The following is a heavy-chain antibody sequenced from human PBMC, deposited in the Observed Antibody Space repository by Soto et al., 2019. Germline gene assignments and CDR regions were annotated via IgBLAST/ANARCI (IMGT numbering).Heavy chain of an antibody. CDR3: ARDRAMGSTLIDY. V-gene: IGHV3-33*01. CDR2: IWYDGSNK. Sequence: QVQLVESGGGVVQPGRSLRLSCAASGFTFSSYGMHWVRQAPGKGLEWVAVIWYDGSNKYYADSVKGRFTISRDNSKNTLYLQKNSLRAEDTAVYYCARDRAMGSTLIDYWGQGTLVTVS. J-gene: IGHJ4*02. CDR1: GFTFSSYG. D-gene: IGHD5-18*01.